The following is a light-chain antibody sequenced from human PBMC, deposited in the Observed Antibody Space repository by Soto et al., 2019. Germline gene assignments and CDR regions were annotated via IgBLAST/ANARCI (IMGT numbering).Light chain of an antibody. Sequence: EIVLTQSPATLSLSPGERATLSCRASQNVNNYLAWYQQKPGQAPRLLIYDASNRATGIPARFSGSGSGTDFTLTISSLEPEDFAIYYCQQRTNWPPWTFGQGTRVDLK. CDR3: QQRTNWPPWT. CDR1: QNVNNY. V-gene: IGKV3-11*01. J-gene: IGKJ1*01. CDR2: DAS.